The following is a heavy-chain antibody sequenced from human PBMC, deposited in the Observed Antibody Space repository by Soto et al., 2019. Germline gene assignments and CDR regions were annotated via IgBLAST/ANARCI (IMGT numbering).Heavy chain of an antibody. J-gene: IGHJ6*02. D-gene: IGHD6-13*01. CDR3: AKLPLAAAGTNYYYGMDV. Sequence: QVQLVESGGGVVQPGRSLRLSCAASGFTFSSYGMHWVRQAPGKGLEWVAVISYDGSNKYYADSVKGRFTISRDNSKNTLYLQMNSLRAEDTAVYYCAKLPLAAAGTNYYYGMDVWGQGTTVTVSS. V-gene: IGHV3-30*18. CDR2: ISYDGSNK. CDR1: GFTFSSYG.